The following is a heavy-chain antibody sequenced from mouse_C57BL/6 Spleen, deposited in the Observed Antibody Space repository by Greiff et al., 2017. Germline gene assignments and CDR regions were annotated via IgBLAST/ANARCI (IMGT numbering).Heavy chain of an antibody. D-gene: IGHD2-14*01. CDR2: INPNNGGT. CDR1: GYTFTDYY. Sequence: VQLQQSGPELVKPGASVKISCKASGYTFTDYYMNWVKQSHGKSLEWIGDINPNNGGTSYNQKFKGKATLTVDKSSSTAYMEPRSLTSEDSAVYDCAIGDGVWFAYGGRGSLVSVSA. J-gene: IGHJ3*01. CDR3: AIGDGVWFAY. V-gene: IGHV1-26*01.